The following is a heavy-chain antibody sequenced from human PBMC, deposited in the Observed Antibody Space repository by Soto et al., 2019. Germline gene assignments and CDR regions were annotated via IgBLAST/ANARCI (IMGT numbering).Heavy chain of an antibody. V-gene: IGHV3-48*03. D-gene: IGHD1-7*01. J-gene: IGHJ6*02. CDR1: GFTFSYYE. CDR3: ARDGYGTPYYYYAMDL. Sequence: EVQLLESGGGLVQPGGSLRLSCTASGFTFSYYEMTWVRQAPGKGLEWVSYISESGGAMYYADSVKGRFTISRDNAKNSLYLQLNSLRAEDTAVYYCARDGYGTPYYYYAMDLWGQGTTVTVSS. CDR2: ISESGGAM.